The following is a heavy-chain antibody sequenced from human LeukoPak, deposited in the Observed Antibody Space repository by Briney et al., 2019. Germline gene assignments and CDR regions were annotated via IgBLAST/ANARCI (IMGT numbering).Heavy chain of an antibody. V-gene: IGHV3-64*01. Sequence: GGSLRLSCAASGFTFSTYAMHWVRQAPGKGLGYVSAISPNGGSTYYANSVKGRFSISRDNSKDTLYLQMGSLRAEDMAVYYCARGLTTTVTTFDYWGQGTLVTVSS. J-gene: IGHJ4*02. CDR1: GFTFSTYA. CDR2: ISPNGGST. CDR3: ARGLTTTVTTFDY. D-gene: IGHD4-17*01.